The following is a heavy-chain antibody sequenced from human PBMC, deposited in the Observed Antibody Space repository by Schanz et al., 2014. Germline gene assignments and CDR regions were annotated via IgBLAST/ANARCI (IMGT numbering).Heavy chain of an antibody. D-gene: IGHD2-15*01. V-gene: IGHV3-21*04. CDR2: ISSSGSYI. J-gene: IGHJ6*02. CDR1: EFTFSSYK. CDR3: AKGMGYCSGGTCYDYYYYGLDV. Sequence: EVQLVESGGGLVKPGGSLRLSCEASEFTFSSYKMNWVRQAPGKGLEWVSSISSSGSYIHYADSVKGRFTMSRDNSKNTLYLQMNSLRAEDTAVYYCAKGMGYCSGGTCYDYYYYGLDVWGQGTTVTVSS.